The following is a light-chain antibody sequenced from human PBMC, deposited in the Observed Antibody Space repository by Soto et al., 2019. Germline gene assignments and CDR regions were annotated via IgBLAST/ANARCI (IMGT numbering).Light chain of an antibody. V-gene: IGLV1-51*01. Sequence: QSVLTQPPSVSAAPRQKVTISCSGATSNIGSNYVSWYRQLPRTAPKLLIYDNNKRPSGIPDRYSGSKSGTSATLGISGLQTGDEADYYCATWDNSLSGGGVVFGGGTQLTVL. CDR1: TSNIGSNY. CDR3: ATWDNSLSGGGVV. CDR2: DNN. J-gene: IGLJ2*01.